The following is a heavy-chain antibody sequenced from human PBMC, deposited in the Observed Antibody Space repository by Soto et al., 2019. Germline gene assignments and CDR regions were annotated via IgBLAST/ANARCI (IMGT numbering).Heavy chain of an antibody. J-gene: IGHJ6*02. CDR3: TSIAAHDPRDPRRWSARGGMDV. V-gene: IGHV3-49*03. D-gene: IGHD6-6*01. CDR2: IRGKAYGGTT. CDR1: GFTFGDYA. Sequence: PGGSLRLSCTASGFTFGDYAMSWFRQAPGKGLEWVGFIRGKAYGGTTEYAASVKGRFTISRDDSKSIAYLQMNSLKTEDTAVYYCTSIAAHDPRDPRRWSARGGMDVWGQGTTVTVSS.